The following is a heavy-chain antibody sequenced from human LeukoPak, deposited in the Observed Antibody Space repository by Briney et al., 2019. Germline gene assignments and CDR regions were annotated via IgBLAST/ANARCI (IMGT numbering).Heavy chain of an antibody. Sequence: PSETLSLTCSVSGGSISSYYWTWIRQPAGKGLEWIGRIYTSGNTKYNPSLKSRVTMSVDTSKNQFSLRLSSVTAADTAVYYCAREVVRGVRTSFDPWGQGTLVTVSS. D-gene: IGHD3-10*01. CDR2: IYTSGNT. V-gene: IGHV4-4*07. CDR1: GGSISSYY. CDR3: AREVVRGVRTSFDP. J-gene: IGHJ5*02.